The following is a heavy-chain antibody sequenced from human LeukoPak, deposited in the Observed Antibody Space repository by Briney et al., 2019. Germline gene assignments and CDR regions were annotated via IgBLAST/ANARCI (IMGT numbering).Heavy chain of an antibody. Sequence: GASLRRSCAASGFTFSSYAISWVRQAPGKGLEWVSAISGSGGSTYYADSVKGRFTISRDNSKNTLYLQMNSLRAEDTAVYYCAKDQTAKVGATLDYWGQGTLVTVSS. V-gene: IGHV3-23*01. CDR2: ISGSGGST. J-gene: IGHJ4*02. CDR1: GFTFSSYA. CDR3: AKDQTAKVGATLDY. D-gene: IGHD1-26*01.